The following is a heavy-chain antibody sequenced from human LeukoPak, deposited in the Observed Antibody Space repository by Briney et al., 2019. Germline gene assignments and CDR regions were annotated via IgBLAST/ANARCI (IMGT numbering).Heavy chain of an antibody. Sequence: GGSLRLSCAASGFTFSKYWMLWVRQVPGKGLESVSRINTDGTVTTYADSVKGRFTVSRDNADNTMFLQMNSVRDEDTAVYYCATKQWLAPPPDSWGQGTPVTVSS. CDR1: GFTFSKYW. D-gene: IGHD6-19*01. V-gene: IGHV3-74*01. CDR2: INTDGTVT. J-gene: IGHJ4*02. CDR3: ATKQWLAPPPDS.